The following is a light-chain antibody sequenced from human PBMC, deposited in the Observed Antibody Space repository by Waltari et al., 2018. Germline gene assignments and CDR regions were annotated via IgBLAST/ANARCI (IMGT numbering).Light chain of an antibody. CDR3: QTGGHGTWV. CDR1: SGHTSKA. Sequence: QLVLTQSPSASAPLGASVKLTCTLSSGHTSKAIAWLQQQPAKGPRYLMKVNSDGSHIKGDGIPIRFSGSSSGAERYLTISSLQSEDEADYYCQTGGHGTWVFGGGTKLTVL. J-gene: IGLJ3*02. V-gene: IGLV4-69*01. CDR2: VNSDGSH.